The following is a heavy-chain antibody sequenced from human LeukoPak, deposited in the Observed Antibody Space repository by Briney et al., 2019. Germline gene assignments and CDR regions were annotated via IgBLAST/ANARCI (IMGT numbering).Heavy chain of an antibody. CDR1: GFTFSSYS. Sequence: GGSLRLSCAASGFTFSSYSMNWVRQAPGKGLEWVSSISSSSSYIYYADSVKGRFTISRDNAKNSLYLQMNSLRAEDTAVYYCARDRLAVAGTDAFDIWGQGTMVTVSS. CDR2: ISSSSSYI. D-gene: IGHD6-19*01. J-gene: IGHJ3*02. CDR3: ARDRLAVAGTDAFDI. V-gene: IGHV3-21*01.